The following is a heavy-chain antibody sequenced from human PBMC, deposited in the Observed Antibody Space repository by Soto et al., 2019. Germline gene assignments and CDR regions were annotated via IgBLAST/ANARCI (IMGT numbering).Heavy chain of an antibody. J-gene: IGHJ6*02. D-gene: IGHD5-18*01. CDR2: ISYDGSNK. CDR3: AKDRLVDTAMVFALTYGMDV. V-gene: IGHV3-30*18. Sequence: PGESLKISCASSEFTISSYSMHLVRQAPGKGLEWVAVISYDGSNKYYADSVKGRFTISRDNSKNTLYLQMSSLRAEDTAVYYCAKDRLVDTAMVFALTYGMDVWGQGTTVTVSS. CDR1: EFTISSYS.